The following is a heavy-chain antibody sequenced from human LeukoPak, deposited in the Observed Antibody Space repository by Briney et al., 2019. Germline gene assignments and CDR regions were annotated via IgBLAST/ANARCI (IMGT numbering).Heavy chain of an antibody. J-gene: IGHJ5*02. CDR3: ARHRRGSGSNWFDP. D-gene: IGHD1-14*01. CDR2: MYNSGTA. CDR1: GGPISRSSYS. V-gene: IGHV4-39*01. Sequence: SETLSLTCTVSGGPISRSSYSWGWVRQPPGKGLEWIGSMYNSGTAYYNSSLKSRVTISVDTSKNQFSLKLNSVTATDTPIYYCARHRRGSGSNWFDPWGQGTLVTVSS.